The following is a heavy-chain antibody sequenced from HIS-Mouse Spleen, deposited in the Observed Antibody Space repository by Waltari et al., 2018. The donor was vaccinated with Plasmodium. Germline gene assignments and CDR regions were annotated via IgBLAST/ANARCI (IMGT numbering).Heavy chain of an antibody. CDR3: ARGRRIVVVTAPRGFFDY. J-gene: IGHJ4*02. V-gene: IGHV4-34*01. D-gene: IGHD2-21*02. CDR2: INHSGST. Sequence: QVQLQQWGAGLLKPSETLSLTCAVSGGSFSGYYLSWTRQPPGKGLEWSGEINHSGSTNYNPSLKSRVTISVDTSKNQFSLKLSSVTAADTAVYYCARGRRIVVVTAPRGFFDYWGQGTLVTVSS. CDR1: GGSFSGYY.